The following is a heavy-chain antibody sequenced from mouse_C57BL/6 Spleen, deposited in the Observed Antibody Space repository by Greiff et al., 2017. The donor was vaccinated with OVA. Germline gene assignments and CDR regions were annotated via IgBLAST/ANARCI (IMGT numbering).Heavy chain of an antibody. CDR2: INPSNGGT. CDR3: ALYDGYYEGYFDV. CDR1: GYTFTSYW. D-gene: IGHD2-3*01. Sequence: VQLQQPGTELVKPGASVKLSCKASGYTFTSYWMHWVKQRPGQGLEWIGNINPSNGGTNYNEKFKSKATLTVDKSSSTAYMQLSSLTSEDSAVYYCALYDGYYEGYFDVWGTGTTVTVSS. V-gene: IGHV1-53*01. J-gene: IGHJ1*03.